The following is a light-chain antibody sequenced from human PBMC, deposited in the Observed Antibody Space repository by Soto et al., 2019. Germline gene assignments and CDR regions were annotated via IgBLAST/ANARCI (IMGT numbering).Light chain of an antibody. CDR3: EQSFNTLS. Sequence: DIQMTQSPSSLSAAVGDRVTITCRASHDISTYLCWYQQRPGKAPKLLMYSSYIVQSGVPPRFSGSVSGTDFTLTISSLQPEDIATYYCEQSFNTLSFGGGTKVEIK. CDR1: HDISTY. CDR2: SSY. V-gene: IGKV1-39*01. J-gene: IGKJ4*01.